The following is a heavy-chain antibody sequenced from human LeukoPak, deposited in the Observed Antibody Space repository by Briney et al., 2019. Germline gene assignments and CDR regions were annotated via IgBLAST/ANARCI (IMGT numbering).Heavy chain of an antibody. D-gene: IGHD6-19*01. CDR2: ISGSGGHT. Sequence: GGSLRLSCAASGFTFSNAWMTWVRQAPGKGPEWVSYISGSGGHTYYADSVKGRFTISRDNSNNTLYLQMNSLRVEDTAAYYCTSHPHSSGWDYFDYWGQGNLVTVSS. CDR3: TSHPHSSGWDYFDY. V-gene: IGHV3-23*01. J-gene: IGHJ4*02. CDR1: GFTFSNAW.